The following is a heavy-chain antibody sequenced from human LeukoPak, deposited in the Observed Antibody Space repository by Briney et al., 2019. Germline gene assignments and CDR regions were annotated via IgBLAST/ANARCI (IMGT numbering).Heavy chain of an antibody. Sequence: GGSLRLSCAASGFTFSSYSMTWVRQAPGKGLEWVANINQDGGEKYYVDSVKGRLTISRDNAKNSLYLQMNSLRAEDTAVYHCATGRSCTTCYLPDYWGQGTLVTVSS. CDR3: ATGRSCTTCYLPDY. V-gene: IGHV3-7*01. D-gene: IGHD2-2*01. CDR2: INQDGGEK. CDR1: GFTFSSYS. J-gene: IGHJ4*02.